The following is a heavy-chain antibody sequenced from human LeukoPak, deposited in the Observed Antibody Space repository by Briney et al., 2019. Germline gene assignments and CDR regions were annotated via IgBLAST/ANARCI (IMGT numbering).Heavy chain of an antibody. CDR3: TSRTYYYGMDV. Sequence: SETLSLTCAVYGGSFSGYYWSWIRQPPGKGLEWIGEINHSGSTNYNPSLKSRVTTSVDTSKNQFSLKLSSVTAADTAVYYCTSRTYYYGMDVWGQGTTVTVSS. CDR1: GGSFSGYY. CDR2: INHSGST. D-gene: IGHD2-2*01. V-gene: IGHV4-34*01. J-gene: IGHJ6*02.